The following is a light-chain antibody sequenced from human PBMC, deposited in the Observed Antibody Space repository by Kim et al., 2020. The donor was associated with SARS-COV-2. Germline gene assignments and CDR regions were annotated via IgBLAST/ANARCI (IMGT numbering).Light chain of an antibody. CDR1: RSNIGAGYD. V-gene: IGLV1-40*01. CDR2: GNG. J-gene: IGLJ2*01. Sequence: QSVLPPPPSVSGAPGQGVTISCTGSRSNIGAGYDVHWYQQFPGTVPKLLIYGNGNRPSGVSDRFSGSKSGTSAFLAITGLQAEDEADYYCQSYDSSLGGSLFGAWTQLTVL. CDR3: QSYDSSLGGSL.